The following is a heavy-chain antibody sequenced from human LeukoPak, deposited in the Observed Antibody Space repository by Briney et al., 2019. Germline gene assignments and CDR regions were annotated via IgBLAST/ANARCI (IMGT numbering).Heavy chain of an antibody. V-gene: IGHV4-30-4*01. CDR3: ARDVGHTWVPTTNYFDY. J-gene: IGHJ4*02. D-gene: IGHD1-14*01. Sequence: PSQTLSLTCTVSGGSISSGDYYWSWIRQPPGKGLEWIGYIYYSGSTYYNPSLKSRVTISVDTSKNQFSLKLSSVTAADTAVYYCARDVGHTWVPTTNYFDYWGQGTLVTVSS. CDR1: GGSISSGDYY. CDR2: IYYSGST.